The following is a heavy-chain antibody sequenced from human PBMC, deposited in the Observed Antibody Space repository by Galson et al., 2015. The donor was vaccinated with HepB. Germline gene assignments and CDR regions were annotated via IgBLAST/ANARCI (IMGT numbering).Heavy chain of an antibody. D-gene: IGHD6-19*01. J-gene: IGHJ4*02. Sequence: SLRLSCAASGFTFSSYAMHWVRQAPGKGLEYVSAISSNGGSTYYADSVKGRFTISRDNSKNTLYLQMGSLRAEDMAVYYCARGAVAARGPYYFDYWGQGTLVTVSS. CDR3: ARGAVAARGPYYFDY. CDR2: ISSNGGST. V-gene: IGHV3-64*02. CDR1: GFTFSSYA.